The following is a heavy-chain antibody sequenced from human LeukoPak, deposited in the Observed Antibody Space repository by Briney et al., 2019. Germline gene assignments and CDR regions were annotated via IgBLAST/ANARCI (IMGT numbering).Heavy chain of an antibody. CDR3: ARLYSSSNPYDY. Sequence: GESLKISCKGSGYSFTSYWITWVRQMPGKGLEWMGRIDPSGSYTNYSPSFQGHVTISTDKSISTAYLQWSSLKASDTAKYYCARLYSSSNPYDYWGQGTLVTVSS. J-gene: IGHJ4*02. V-gene: IGHV5-10-1*01. CDR2: IDPSGSYT. CDR1: GYSFTSYW. D-gene: IGHD6-13*01.